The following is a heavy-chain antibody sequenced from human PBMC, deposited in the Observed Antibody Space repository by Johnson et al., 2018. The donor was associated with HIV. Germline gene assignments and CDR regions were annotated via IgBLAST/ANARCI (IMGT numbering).Heavy chain of an antibody. CDR1: AFTFSSYA. CDR2: ISYDASNK. V-gene: IGHV3-30*04. CDR3: ARVRGGTGHGAFDI. J-gene: IGHJ3*02. Sequence: QMLLVESGGGVVQPRRSLRLSCAASAFTFSSYAMHWVRQAPGKGLEWVAVISYDASNKYYADSVKGRFTISRDNSKNTLYLQMNSLRTEDTAVYYCARVRGGTGHGAFDIWGQGTMVTVSS.